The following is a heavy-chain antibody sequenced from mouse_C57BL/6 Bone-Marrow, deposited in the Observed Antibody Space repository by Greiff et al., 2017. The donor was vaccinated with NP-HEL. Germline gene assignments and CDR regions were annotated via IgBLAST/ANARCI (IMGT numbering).Heavy chain of an antibody. CDR2: IYPGSGNT. CDR3: AREEVLSTGLFDY. V-gene: IGHV1-76*01. J-gene: IGHJ2*01. D-gene: IGHD4-1*02. Sequence: QVQLQQSGAELVRPGASVKLSCKASGYTFTDYYINWVKQRPGQGLEWIARIYPGSGNTYYNEKFKGKATLTAEKSSSTAYMQLSSLTSEDSAVYFCAREEVLSTGLFDYWGQGTTLTVSS. CDR1: GYTFTDYY.